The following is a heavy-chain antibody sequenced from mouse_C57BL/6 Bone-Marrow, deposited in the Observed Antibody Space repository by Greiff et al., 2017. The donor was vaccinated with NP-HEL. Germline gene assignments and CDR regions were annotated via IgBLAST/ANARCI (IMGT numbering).Heavy chain of an antibody. J-gene: IGHJ3*01. CDR1: GFTFSDYY. Sequence: EVKLMESGGGLVQPGGSLKLSCAASGFTFSDYYMYWVRQTPEKRLEWVAYISNGGGSTYYPDTVKGRFTISRDNAKNTLYLQMSRLKSEDTAMYYCARGEAESWFAYWGQGTLVTVSA. CDR3: ARGEAESWFAY. CDR2: ISNGGGST. V-gene: IGHV5-12*01.